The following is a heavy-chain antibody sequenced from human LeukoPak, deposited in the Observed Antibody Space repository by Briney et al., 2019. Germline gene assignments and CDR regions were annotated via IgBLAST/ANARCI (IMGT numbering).Heavy chain of an antibody. Sequence: SETLSLTCSVSGDSISGNIFYWTWTRQAPGNGLEWIGNIYHTGSTYYNPSLKSRVTISVDTSKNQFSLNLTSVTAADTAVYYCASDFTIFGVVLSAFNIWGRGRMVTVSS. CDR3: ASDFTIFGVVLSAFNI. CDR2: IYHTGST. D-gene: IGHD3-3*01. J-gene: IGHJ3*02. V-gene: IGHV4-39*01. CDR1: GDSISGNIFY.